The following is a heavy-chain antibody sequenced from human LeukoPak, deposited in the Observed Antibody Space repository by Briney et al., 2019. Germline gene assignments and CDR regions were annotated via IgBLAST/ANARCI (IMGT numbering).Heavy chain of an antibody. CDR3: ARAPYYYDSSGYDVGEPDY. CDR1: GYTFTGYY. Sequence: GASVKVSCKASGYTFTGYYMHWVRQAPGQGLEWMGWINPNSGGTNYAQKFQGRVTMTRDTSISTAYMELSRLRSDDTAVYYYARAPYYYDSSGYDVGEPDYWGQGTLVTVSS. D-gene: IGHD3-22*01. J-gene: IGHJ4*02. CDR2: INPNSGGT. V-gene: IGHV1-2*02.